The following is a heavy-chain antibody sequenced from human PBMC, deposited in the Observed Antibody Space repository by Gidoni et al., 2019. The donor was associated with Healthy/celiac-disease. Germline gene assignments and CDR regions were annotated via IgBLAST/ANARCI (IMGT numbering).Heavy chain of an antibody. Sequence: EVQLVESGGGLVQPGGSLRLSCAASGLTFSSYWMSWVRQAPGKGLEWVANIKQDGSEKYYVDSVKGRFTISRDNAKNSLYLQMNSLRAEDTAVYYCASRDTAMVGDAFDIWGQGTMVTVSS. CDR1: GLTFSSYW. CDR3: ASRDTAMVGDAFDI. J-gene: IGHJ3*02. CDR2: IKQDGSEK. V-gene: IGHV3-7*01. D-gene: IGHD5-18*01.